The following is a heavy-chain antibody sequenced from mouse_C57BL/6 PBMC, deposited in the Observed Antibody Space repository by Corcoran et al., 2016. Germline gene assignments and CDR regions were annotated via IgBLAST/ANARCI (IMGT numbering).Heavy chain of an antibody. D-gene: IGHD1-1*01. CDR2: INTYSGVP. CDR1: GYTFTTYG. J-gene: IGHJ4*01. V-gene: IGHV9-3*01. CDR3: ASSYYYYGSSLYYAMDY. Sequence: QIQLVQSGPELKKPGETVKISCKASGYTFTTYGMSWVKQAPGKGLKWMGWINTYSGVPTYADDFKGRFAFSLETSASTAYLQINNLKNEDTATYFCASSYYYYGSSLYYAMDYWGQGTSVTVSS.